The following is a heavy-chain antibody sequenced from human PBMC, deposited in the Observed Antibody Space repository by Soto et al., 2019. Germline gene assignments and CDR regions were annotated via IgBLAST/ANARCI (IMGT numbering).Heavy chain of an antibody. D-gene: IGHD3-16*01. CDR3: WLTLFGGEL. Sequence: QLQLQESGPGLVKPSETLSLTCTVSGGSISSSSYYWGWIRQPPGKGLEWIGSIYYSGSTYYNPSLKSRVTKFRGHSKDPVLPKPNFVDRPKPAVYYRWLTLFGGELWGQGTMVTVSS. V-gene: IGHV4-39*01. J-gene: IGHJ3*01. CDR2: IYYSGST. CDR1: GGSISSSSYY.